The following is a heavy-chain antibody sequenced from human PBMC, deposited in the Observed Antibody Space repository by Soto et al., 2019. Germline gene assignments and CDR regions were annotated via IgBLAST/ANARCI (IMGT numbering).Heavy chain of an antibody. Sequence: QVQLVQSGAEVKKPGSSVKVSCKASGGTFSSYAISWVRQAPGQGLEWMGVIIPIFGTANYAQKFQGRDTITADESTSTAYMELSSLRSEDTAVYYCARARGDYYDSSGYHDAFDIWGQGTMVTVSS. J-gene: IGHJ3*02. V-gene: IGHV1-69*01. CDR3: ARARGDYYDSSGYHDAFDI. D-gene: IGHD3-22*01. CDR2: IIPIFGTA. CDR1: GGTFSSYA.